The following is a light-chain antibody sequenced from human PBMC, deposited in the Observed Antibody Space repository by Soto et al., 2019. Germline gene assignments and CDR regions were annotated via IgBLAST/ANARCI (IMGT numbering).Light chain of an antibody. V-gene: IGLV1-44*01. J-gene: IGLJ1*01. CDR3: AAWDDSLNGYYV. CDR1: SSNIGSNT. Sequence: ALTQPPSASGTPGQRVSISCSGSSSNIGSNTVNWYQQLPGTAPKLVIYSNNQRPSGVPDRFSGSKSGTSASLAISGLQSEDEADYYCAAWDDSLNGYYVFGTGTKVTVL. CDR2: SNN.